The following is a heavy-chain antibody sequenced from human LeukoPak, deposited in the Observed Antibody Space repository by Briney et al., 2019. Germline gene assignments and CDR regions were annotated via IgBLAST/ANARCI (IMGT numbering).Heavy chain of an antibody. J-gene: IGHJ5*02. CDR1: GFTFNNDW. V-gene: IGHV3-74*01. CDR2: INDDGSDT. Sequence: PGGSLRLSCAGSGFTFNNDWMHWVRQAPGKGPVWVSRINDDGSDTTYADSVKGRFTISRDDAKNMLFLQMNSLRAEDTAVYYCVRGGPSTWSWGQGTLVTVSS. CDR3: VRGGPSTWS. D-gene: IGHD2-15*01.